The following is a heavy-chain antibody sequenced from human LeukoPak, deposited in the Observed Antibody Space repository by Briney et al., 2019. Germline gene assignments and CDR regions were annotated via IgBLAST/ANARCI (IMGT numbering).Heavy chain of an antibody. Sequence: SETLSLTCAVYGGSFSGYYWSWIRQPPGKGLGWIGEINHSGSTYYNPSLKSRVTISVDTSKNQFSLKLSSVTAADTAVYYCARHPNLVSGDYWGQGTLVTVSS. CDR2: INHSGST. J-gene: IGHJ4*02. CDR3: ARHPNLVSGDY. CDR1: GGSFSGYY. D-gene: IGHD6-13*01. V-gene: IGHV4-34*01.